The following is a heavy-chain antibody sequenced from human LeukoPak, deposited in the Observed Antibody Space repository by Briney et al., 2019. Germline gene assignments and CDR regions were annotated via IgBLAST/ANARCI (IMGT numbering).Heavy chain of an antibody. D-gene: IGHD6-6*01. CDR3: ARTGSSSSCYYMDV. CDR2: INHSGST. Sequence: SETLSLTCAVYGGSFSGYYWSWIRQPPGKGLEWIGEINHSGSTNYTPSLKSRVTISVDTSKNQFSLKLSSVTAADTAVYYCARTGSSSSCYYMDVWGKGTTVTVSS. J-gene: IGHJ6*03. CDR1: GGSFSGYY. V-gene: IGHV4-34*01.